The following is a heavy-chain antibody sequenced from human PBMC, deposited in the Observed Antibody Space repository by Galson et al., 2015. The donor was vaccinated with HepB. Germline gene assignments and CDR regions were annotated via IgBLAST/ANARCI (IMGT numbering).Heavy chain of an antibody. V-gene: IGHV5-10-1*01. D-gene: IGHD2-2*02. CDR2: IDPSDSYT. CDR3: ARHGPMVPSAVPYYYYYYYMDG. CDR1: GYTFTSNW. J-gene: IGHJ6*03. Sequence: QSGAEVKKPGESLRISCTVSGYTFTSNWISWVRQMPGKGLEWMGRIDPSDSYTNYSPSFQGHVTMSADKSISTAYVQWSSLKASDTAMYYCARHGPMVPSAVPYYYYYYYMDGWGKGTTVTVSS.